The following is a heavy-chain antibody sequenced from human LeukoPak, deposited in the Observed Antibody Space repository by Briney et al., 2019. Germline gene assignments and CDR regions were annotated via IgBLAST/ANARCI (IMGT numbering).Heavy chain of an antibody. CDR3: ARVIPAAMAAFDI. CDR2: IFHSGST. Sequence: PSETLSLTCTVSGGSIRSYYWSWIRQPPGKGLEWIGYIFHSGSTYYNPSLKSRVTISVDRSKDQFSLKLSSVTAADTAVYYCARVIPAAMAAFDIWGQGTVVTVSS. D-gene: IGHD2-2*01. CDR1: GGSIRSYY. V-gene: IGHV4-59*12. J-gene: IGHJ3*02.